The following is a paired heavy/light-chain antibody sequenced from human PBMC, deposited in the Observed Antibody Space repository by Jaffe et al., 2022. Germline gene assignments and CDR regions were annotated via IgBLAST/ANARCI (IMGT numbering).Light chain of an antibody. CDR3: QQYGPPLS. CDR2: GAS. CDR1: QTVTSNF. J-gene: IGKJ1*01. V-gene: IGKV3-20*01. Sequence: EIVLTQSPATLSLSPGEGGTLSCRASQTVTSNFLAWYQQRPGQAPRLIIYGASSRATGIPDRFSGSGSGTDFTLTISRLEPEDFAVYYCQQYGPPLSFGLGTRVEIK.
Heavy chain of an antibody. V-gene: IGHV3-23*01. Sequence: EVQLLESGGGLVQAGGSLRLSCAASGFIFNEFAMSWVRQAPGKGLEWVSGISWTGDAYYAESVRGRFTISRDSSKNTVYLQMNSLSDEDTAVYYCAKEVGRVGRPLFEYWGQGTLVSVSS. D-gene: IGHD2-2*01. CDR3: AKEVGRVGRPLFEY. CDR1: GFIFNEFA. CDR2: ISWTGDA. J-gene: IGHJ4*02.